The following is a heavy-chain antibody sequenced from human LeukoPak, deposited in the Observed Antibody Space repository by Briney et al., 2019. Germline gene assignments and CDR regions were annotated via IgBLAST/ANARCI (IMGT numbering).Heavy chain of an antibody. CDR3: ARIYYDSSGYYFDY. Sequence: SVKVSCKASGGTFSSYAISWVRQAPGQGPEWMGRIIPIFGTANYAQKFQGRVTITTDESTSTAYMELSSLRSEDTAVYYCARIYYDSSGYYFDYWGQGTLVTVSS. CDR1: GGTFSSYA. V-gene: IGHV1-69*05. D-gene: IGHD3-22*01. J-gene: IGHJ4*02. CDR2: IIPIFGTA.